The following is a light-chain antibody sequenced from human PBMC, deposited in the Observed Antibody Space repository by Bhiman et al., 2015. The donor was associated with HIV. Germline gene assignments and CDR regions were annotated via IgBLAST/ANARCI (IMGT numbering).Light chain of an antibody. CDR3: QVWDNTNDHQGV. V-gene: IGLV3-21*04. J-gene: IGLJ1*01. Sequence: SYVLTQPPSVSVAPGKTARITCGGNNIGSKSVHWYQQKPGQAPVLVIYYDSDRPSGIPERFSGSNSGNTATLTISRVEAGDEADYYCQVWDNTNDHQGVFGTGTKVTVL. CDR1: NIGSKS. CDR2: YDS.